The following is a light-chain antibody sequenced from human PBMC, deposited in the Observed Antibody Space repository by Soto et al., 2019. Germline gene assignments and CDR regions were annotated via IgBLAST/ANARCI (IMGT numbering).Light chain of an antibody. V-gene: IGKV3D-11*01. J-gene: IGKJ4*01. CDR1: QDLGSS. CDR2: HTS. Sequence: EIVLAQSPPTLSLSPGERATLSCRASQDLGSSLAWYQQKPGQAPRLLIFHTSNRATGIPPRFSGSGTGTDFTLTISSLETEDFAVYYCLQRNNGLTFGGGTKVDIX. CDR3: LQRNNGLT.